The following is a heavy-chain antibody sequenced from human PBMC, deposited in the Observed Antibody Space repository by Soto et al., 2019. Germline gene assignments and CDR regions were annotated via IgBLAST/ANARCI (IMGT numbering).Heavy chain of an antibody. V-gene: IGHV1-69*01. J-gene: IGHJ6*02. CDR3: ARDRPLSTVTTGYYYGMDV. CDR2: IIPIFGTA. Sequence: QVQLVQSGAEVKKPGSSVKVSCKASGGTFSSYAISWVRQAPGQGLEWTGGIIPIFGTANYAQKFQGRVTITADESTSTAYMELSSLRSEDTAVYYCARDRPLSTVTTGYYYGMDVWGQGTTVTVSS. CDR1: GGTFSSYA. D-gene: IGHD4-17*01.